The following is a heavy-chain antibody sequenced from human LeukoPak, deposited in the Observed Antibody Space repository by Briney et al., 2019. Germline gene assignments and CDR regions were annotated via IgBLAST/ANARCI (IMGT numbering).Heavy chain of an antibody. CDR1: GFSFTSYG. D-gene: IGHD5-12*01. J-gene: IGHJ4*02. Sequence: PGGSLRLSCAVSGFSFTSYGMNWVRQAPGKGLEWVSSISSTSSRIYYADSVKGRFTISRDDAKNSLYLLLNSLRAEDTAVYFCARYSGNDVFDYWGQGTLVTVSS. CDR2: ISSTSSRI. V-gene: IGHV3-21*01. CDR3: ARYSGNDVFDY.